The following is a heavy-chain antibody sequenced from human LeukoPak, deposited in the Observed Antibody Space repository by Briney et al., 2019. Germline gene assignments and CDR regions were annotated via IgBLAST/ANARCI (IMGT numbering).Heavy chain of an antibody. CDR3: ATANTITGPDY. J-gene: IGHJ4*02. D-gene: IGHD5-12*01. CDR2: ISWNSGSI. Sequence: GRSLRLSCAASGFTFDDYAMHWVRQAPGKGLEWVSGISWNSGSIGYADSVKGRFTISRDNAKNSLYLQMNSLRAEDTALYYCATANTITGPDYWGQGTLDTVSS. V-gene: IGHV3-9*01. CDR1: GFTFDDYA.